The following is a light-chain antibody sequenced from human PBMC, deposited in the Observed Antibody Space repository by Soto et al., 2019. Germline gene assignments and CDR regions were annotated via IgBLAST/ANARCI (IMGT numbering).Light chain of an antibody. V-gene: IGKV4-1*01. CDR3: QQYFSSPQT. J-gene: IGKJ1*01. CDR1: QSVLYSSNNKNY. CDR2: WAS. Sequence: EIVMTQSPDSLAVSLGESATINCKASQSVLYSSNNKNYLAWYQQKPGQPPKLLIYWASTRESGVPDRFSGSGSGTDFTLSISTLQAEDVAFYHCQQYFSSPQTFGQGTKVEIK.